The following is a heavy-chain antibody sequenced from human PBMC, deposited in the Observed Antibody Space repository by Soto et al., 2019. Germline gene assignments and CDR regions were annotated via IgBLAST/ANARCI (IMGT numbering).Heavy chain of an antibody. CDR3: ARAPPSYSGSYGPDY. V-gene: IGHV3-53*01. Sequence: PGGSLRLSCAASEFTVSSNYMSWVRQAPGKGLEWVSVIYSGGSTYYADSVKGRFTISRDNSKNTLYLQMNSLRAEDTAVYYCARAPPSYSGSYGPDYWGQGTLVTVSS. CDR2: IYSGGST. D-gene: IGHD1-26*01. J-gene: IGHJ4*02. CDR1: EFTVSSNY.